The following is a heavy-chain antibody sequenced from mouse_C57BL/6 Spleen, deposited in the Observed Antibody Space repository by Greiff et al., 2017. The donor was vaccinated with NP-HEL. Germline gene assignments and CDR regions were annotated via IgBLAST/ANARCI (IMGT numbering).Heavy chain of an antibody. CDR1: GYTFTSYW. D-gene: IGHD1-1*01. CDR3: ARKGYGSSYDGYFDY. V-gene: IGHV1-50*01. CDR2: IDPCDSYT. Sequence: QVQLQQSGAELVKPGASVKLSCKASGYTFTSYWMQWVKQRPGQGLEWIGEIDPCDSYTNYNQKFKGKATFTVDTSSSPASMQLSNLPTGESAVYYCARKGYGSSYDGYFDYWGKGTTVTVSS. J-gene: IGHJ1*03.